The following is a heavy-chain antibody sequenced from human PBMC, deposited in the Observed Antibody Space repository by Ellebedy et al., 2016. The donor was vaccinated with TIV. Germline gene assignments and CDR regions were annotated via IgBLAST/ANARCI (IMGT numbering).Heavy chain of an antibody. Sequence: GESLKISCAGFRFTVSSNFMTWVRQAPGKGLELVAGIDSGGKTFYADSVKGRFTISRDNSTNALFLQMNNLRTEDTAVYYCAAWLRFGDLVPFDPWGQGTLVTVSS. V-gene: IGHV3-66*01. D-gene: IGHD3-10*01. CDR2: IDSGGKT. J-gene: IGHJ5*02. CDR3: AAWLRFGDLVPFDP. CDR1: RFTVSSNF.